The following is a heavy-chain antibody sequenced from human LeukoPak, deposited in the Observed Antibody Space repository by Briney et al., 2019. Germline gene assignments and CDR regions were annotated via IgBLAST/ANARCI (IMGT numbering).Heavy chain of an antibody. D-gene: IGHD3-10*01. V-gene: IGHV3-23*01. Sequence: GGSLRLSCVASGITFSTYGMSWVRQAPGKGLEWVSAIRGAGDITDYADSVKGRFTISRDNSKNILYLQMSSPRAEDTAIYYCAKAPYGSGSYYVNLWGQGTLVTVSS. CDR1: GITFSTYG. CDR3: AKAPYGSGSYYVNL. CDR2: IRGAGDIT. J-gene: IGHJ5*02.